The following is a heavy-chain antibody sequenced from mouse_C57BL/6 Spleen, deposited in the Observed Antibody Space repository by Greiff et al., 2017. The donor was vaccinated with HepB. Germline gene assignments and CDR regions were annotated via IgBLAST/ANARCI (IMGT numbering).Heavy chain of an antibody. D-gene: IGHD2-1*01. V-gene: IGHV2-2*01. CDR2: IWSGGST. J-gene: IGHJ4*01. Sequence: VQVVESGPGLVQPSQSLSITCTVSGFSFTSYGVHWVRQSPGKGLEWLGVIWSGGSTDYNAAFISRLSISKDNSKSQVFFKMNSLHADDTAIYYCARNGGNYRAMDYWGQGTSVTVSS. CDR1: GFSFTSYG. CDR3: ARNGGNYRAMDY.